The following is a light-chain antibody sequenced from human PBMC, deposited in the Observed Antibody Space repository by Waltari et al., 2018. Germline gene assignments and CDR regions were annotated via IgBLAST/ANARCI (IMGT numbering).Light chain of an antibody. Sequence: QSALTQPASVSGSPGQSITISCTGTSSDIGAFKHVSWYQQHPGKAPRLMIFDVSDRPSRVSTRFSGSKSGNTASLTISGLQAEDEADYYCLSFTSSSTWVFGGGTKLTVL. V-gene: IGLV2-14*03. CDR3: LSFTSSSTWV. CDR1: SSDIGAFKH. J-gene: IGLJ3*02. CDR2: DVS.